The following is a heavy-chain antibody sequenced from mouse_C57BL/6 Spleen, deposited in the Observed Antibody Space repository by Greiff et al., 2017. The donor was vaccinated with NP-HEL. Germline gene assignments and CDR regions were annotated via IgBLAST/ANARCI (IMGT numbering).Heavy chain of an antibody. D-gene: IGHD2-1*01. CDR3: ARGEDIYYGNRYYFDY. CDR2: ISDGGSYT. J-gene: IGHJ2*01. V-gene: IGHV5-4*03. CDR1: GFTFSSYA. Sequence: EVKLMESGGGLVKPGGSLKLSCAASGFTFSSYAMSWVRQTPEKRLEWVATISDGGSYTYYPDNVKGRFTISRDNAKNNLYLQMSHLKSEDTAMYYCARGEDIYYGNRYYFDYWGQGTTLTVSS.